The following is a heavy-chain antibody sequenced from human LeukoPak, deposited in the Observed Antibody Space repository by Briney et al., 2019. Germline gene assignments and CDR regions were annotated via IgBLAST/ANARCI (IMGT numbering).Heavy chain of an antibody. CDR3: ARDRIKSGSYYFDY. D-gene: IGHD1-26*01. V-gene: IGHV3-48*01. CDR2: ISGRSSTI. Sequence: PGGSLRLSCAASAFTFSDYSMNWVRQAPGKGLEWVSYISGRSSTIYYADSVKGRFTISRDNAKNLMYLQMNSLRAEDTAVYYCARDRIKSGSYYFDYWGQGTLATVSS. J-gene: IGHJ4*02. CDR1: AFTFSDYS.